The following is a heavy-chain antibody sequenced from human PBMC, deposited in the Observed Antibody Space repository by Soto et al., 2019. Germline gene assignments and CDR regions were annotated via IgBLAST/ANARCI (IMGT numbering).Heavy chain of an antibody. J-gene: IGHJ4*02. V-gene: IGHV1-69*06. CDR2: IIPFFGTP. CDR3: ARDKGAYYSHLVY. CDR1: GATFRSYA. D-gene: IGHD3-22*01. Sequence: QVLLVQSGAEVKKPGSSVKVSCKLSGATFRSYAMSWVRQAPGQGLEWIGGIIPFFGTPNYAQKFQGRVTITAATSTATSYMELSSLRSDDTAVYYCARDKGAYYSHLVYWGQGTLVTVSS.